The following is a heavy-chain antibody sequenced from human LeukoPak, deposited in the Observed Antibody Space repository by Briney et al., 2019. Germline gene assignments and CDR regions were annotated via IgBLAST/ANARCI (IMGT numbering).Heavy chain of an antibody. CDR1: GFTFSSYG. D-gene: IGHD3-3*01. J-gene: IGHJ4*01. V-gene: IGHV3-30*18. Sequence: GRSLRLSCAASGFTFSSYGMHWVRQAPGKGLEWVAVISYDGSNKYYADSVKGRFTISRDNSKNTLYLQMNSLRAEDTAVYYCAKRSGVDYGNFDYWGXGTXVXVSS. CDR2: ISYDGSNK. CDR3: AKRSGVDYGNFDY.